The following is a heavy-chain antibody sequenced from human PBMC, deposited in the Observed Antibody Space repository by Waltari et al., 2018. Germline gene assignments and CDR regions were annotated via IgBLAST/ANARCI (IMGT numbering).Heavy chain of an antibody. CDR2: ISSRGRTI. V-gene: IGHV3-11*01. CDR3: ARAWELPNYYYYGMDV. D-gene: IGHD3-10*01. J-gene: IGHJ6*02. CDR1: GFIFNDYY. Sequence: QVQLVESGGGLVKPGGSLRLSCVGSGFIFNDYYMSWIRRAPGKGLELVSYISSRGRTIYYADSVKGRLTIVRDNAKNSLYLQMNSLRAEDTAVYFCARAWELPNYYYYGMDVWGQGTTVTVSS.